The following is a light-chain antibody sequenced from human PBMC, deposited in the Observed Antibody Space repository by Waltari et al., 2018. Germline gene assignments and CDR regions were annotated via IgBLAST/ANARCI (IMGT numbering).Light chain of an antibody. CDR2: DNN. CDR3: GTCDITLSAWV. J-gene: IGLJ3*02. V-gene: IGLV1-51*01. CDR1: SSNIGNNY. Sequence: QSVLTQPPSVSAAPGQKVTISCSGSSSNIGNNYVSWYQQLPGTAPKLLIYDNNNRPSEIPDRFSGSKSGTSATLGITGLQTGDEADYYCGTCDITLSAWVFGGGTKLTVL.